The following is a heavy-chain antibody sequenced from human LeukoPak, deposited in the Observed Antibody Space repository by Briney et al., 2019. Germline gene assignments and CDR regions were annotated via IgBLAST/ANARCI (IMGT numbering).Heavy chain of an antibody. Sequence: PSETLSLTCTLSVGSISNYYWNWIRQPPGKGLDWIGYIYYSGSTKYNPSLKSRVTISVDTSKNQFSLRLSSVNAADTAVYYCARGGFLDPFDPWGQGTLVTVSS. D-gene: IGHD1-1*01. CDR2: IYYSGST. J-gene: IGHJ5*02. V-gene: IGHV4-59*01. CDR3: ARGGFLDPFDP. CDR1: VGSISNYY.